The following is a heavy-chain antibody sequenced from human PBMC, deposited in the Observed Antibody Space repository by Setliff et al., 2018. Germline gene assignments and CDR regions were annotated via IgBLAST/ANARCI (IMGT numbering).Heavy chain of an antibody. CDR2: IYYSGST. Sequence: SETLSLTCTVSGGSISSSSYYWGWIRQPPGKGLEWIGSIYYSGSTYYNPSLKSRVTISVDTSKNQFSLKLRSVTAADTAVYYCARVSGFLYVDVWGKGTTVTVSS. J-gene: IGHJ6*03. D-gene: IGHD3-3*01. CDR3: ARVSGFLYVDV. V-gene: IGHV4-39*01. CDR1: GGSISSSSYY.